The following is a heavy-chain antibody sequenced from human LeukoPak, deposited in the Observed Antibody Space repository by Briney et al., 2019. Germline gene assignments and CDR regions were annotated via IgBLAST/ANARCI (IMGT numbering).Heavy chain of an antibody. Sequence: SETLSLTCTVSGVSISSYYWSWIWQPPGKGLEWIAYIYYSENTNYNSSLKSRVTISEDTSKNQFSLKLTSVTAADTAVYYCAGGNFYDSRGHPYHFHFWGQGTLVSVSS. V-gene: IGHV4-59*01. D-gene: IGHD3-22*01. CDR2: IYYSENT. J-gene: IGHJ4*02. CDR1: GVSISSYY. CDR3: AGGNFYDSRGHPYHFHF.